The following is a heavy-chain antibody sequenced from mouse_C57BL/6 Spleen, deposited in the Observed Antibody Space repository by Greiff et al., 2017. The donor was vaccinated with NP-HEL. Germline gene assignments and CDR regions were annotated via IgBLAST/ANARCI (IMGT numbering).Heavy chain of an antibody. CDR1: GFSLTSYG. Sequence: QVQLKESGPGLVQPSQSLSITCTVSGFSLTSYGVHWVRQSPGKGLEWLGVIWRGGSTDYNAALMSRLSITKDNSKSQVFFKMNSLQADDTAIYYCAKTYDYDVGYFDVWGTGTTVTVSS. CDR2: IWRGGST. J-gene: IGHJ1*03. V-gene: IGHV2-5*01. CDR3: AKTYDYDVGYFDV. D-gene: IGHD2-4*01.